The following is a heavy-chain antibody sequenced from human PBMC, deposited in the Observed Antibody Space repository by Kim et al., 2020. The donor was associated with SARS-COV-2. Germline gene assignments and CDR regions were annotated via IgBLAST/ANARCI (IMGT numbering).Heavy chain of an antibody. CDR3: AKDHYYDSSGYPPGHFDY. J-gene: IGHJ4*02. Sequence: GSLRLSCAASGFTFSSYGMHWVRQAPGKGLEWVAVISYDGSNKYYADSVKGRFTISRDNSKNTLYLQMNSLRAEDTAVYYCAKDHYYDSSGYPPGHFDYGGEGTLVTVSS. CDR1: GFTFSSYG. D-gene: IGHD3-22*01. V-gene: IGHV3-30*18. CDR2: ISYDGSNK.